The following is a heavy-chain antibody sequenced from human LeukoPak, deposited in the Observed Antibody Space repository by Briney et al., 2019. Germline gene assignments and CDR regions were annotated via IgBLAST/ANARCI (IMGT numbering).Heavy chain of an antibody. CDR2: IARDGSEE. CDR1: GFTLSNYW. Sequence: PGGSLRLSCEASGFTLSNYWMSWVRQAPGKGLEWVANIARDGSEENYVDSVRGRFTISRDIAKNSLYLQMNRLRAEDTAVYYCARESTEERPGYWGQGTLVAVSS. D-gene: IGHD1-1*01. V-gene: IGHV3-7*01. CDR3: ARESTEERPGY. J-gene: IGHJ4*02.